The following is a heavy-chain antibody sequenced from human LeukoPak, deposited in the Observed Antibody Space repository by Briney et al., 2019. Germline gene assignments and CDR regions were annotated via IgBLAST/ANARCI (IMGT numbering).Heavy chain of an antibody. J-gene: IGHJ6*04. CDR3: AELGITMIGGV. Sequence: PGGSLRLSCAASGFTFSNYYMSWIRQAPGKGLEWVSNISGRGSTLYYADSVKGRFTISRDNAKNSLYLQMNSLRAEDTAVYYCAELGITMIGGVWGKGTTVTISS. CDR2: ISGRGSTL. CDR1: GFTFSNYY. D-gene: IGHD3-10*02. V-gene: IGHV3-11*04.